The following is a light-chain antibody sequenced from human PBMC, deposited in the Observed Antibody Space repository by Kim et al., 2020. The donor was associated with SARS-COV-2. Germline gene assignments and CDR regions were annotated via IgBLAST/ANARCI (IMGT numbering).Light chain of an antibody. Sequence: PGERATLACRASQSVSSSYLAWYQQKPGQAPRLLIYGASSRATGIPDRFSGSGSGTDFTLTISRLEPEDFAVYYCQQYGSSPPLTFGGGTKVDIK. V-gene: IGKV3-20*01. CDR2: GAS. J-gene: IGKJ4*01. CDR1: QSVSSSY. CDR3: QQYGSSPPLT.